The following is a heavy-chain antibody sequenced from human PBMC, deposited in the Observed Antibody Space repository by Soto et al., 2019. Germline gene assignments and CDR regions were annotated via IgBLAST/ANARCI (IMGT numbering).Heavy chain of an antibody. Sequence: GESLRLSCSTSGFTFINAWMSWVRQAPGKGLERVGRIKSIYNGGTIEYAAPVKGRFIITRDDSRATVFLQMNSLKTEDTAVYYCATGQYFALWGKGTQVTLSS. CDR2: IKSIYNGGTI. V-gene: IGHV3-15*01. J-gene: IGHJ4*02. CDR1: GFTFINAW. CDR3: ATGQYFAL.